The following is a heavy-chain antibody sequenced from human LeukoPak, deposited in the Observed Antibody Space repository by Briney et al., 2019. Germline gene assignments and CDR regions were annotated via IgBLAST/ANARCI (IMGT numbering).Heavy chain of an antibody. J-gene: IGHJ4*02. V-gene: IGHV1-69*13. Sequence: GSSVQVSCQASGGTFRRYAISWVRQAPAQGLEWMGGIIPIFGTANYAQKFQGRVTITADESTSTAYMELSSLRSEDTAVYYCASSYSSGWRFDYWGQGNLVSVSS. CDR1: GGTFRRYA. CDR2: IIPIFGTA. D-gene: IGHD6-19*01. CDR3: ASSYSSGWRFDY.